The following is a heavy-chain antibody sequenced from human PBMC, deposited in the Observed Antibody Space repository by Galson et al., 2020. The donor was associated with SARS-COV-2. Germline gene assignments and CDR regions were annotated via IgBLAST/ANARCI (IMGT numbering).Heavy chain of an antibody. CDR3: ARVGYYDSSGYYPFDY. V-gene: IGHV4-4*02. D-gene: IGHD3-22*01. CDR2: IYHSGST. CDR1: GGSISSSNW. J-gene: IGHJ4*02. Sequence: SETLSLTCAVSGGSISSSNWWSWVRQPPGKGLEWIGEIYHSGSTNYNPSLKSRVTISVDTSKNQFSLKLSSVTAADTAVYYCARVGYYDSSGYYPFDYWGQGTLVTVSS.